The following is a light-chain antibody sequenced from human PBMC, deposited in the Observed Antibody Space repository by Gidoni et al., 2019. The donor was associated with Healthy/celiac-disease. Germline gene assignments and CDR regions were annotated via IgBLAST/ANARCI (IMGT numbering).Light chain of an antibody. CDR2: DVS. CDR1: SSDVGGYNY. V-gene: IGLV2-14*01. Sequence: ALTQPAAASGSPGQSITIPCTGTSSDVGGYNYVSWYQQHPGKAPKLLIYDVSNRPSGVSKRFSGSKSGNTASLTISGLQAEDEADYYCSSYASSSFVVFGGGTKLTVL. CDR3: SSYASSSFVV. J-gene: IGLJ2*01.